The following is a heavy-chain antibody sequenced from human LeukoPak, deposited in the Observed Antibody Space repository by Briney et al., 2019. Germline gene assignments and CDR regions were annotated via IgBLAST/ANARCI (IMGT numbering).Heavy chain of an antibody. D-gene: IGHD4-17*01. CDR3: ARDRIIYGDYGDAFDI. CDR1: GFTFSSYS. J-gene: IGHJ3*02. CDR2: ISSSSSFI. Sequence: GGSLRLSCAASGFTFSSYSMNWVRQAPGRGLEWVSSISSSSSFIYYADSLKGRFTISRDNAKNSLYLQMNSLRAEDTAVYYCARDRIIYGDYGDAFDIWGQGTMVTVSS. V-gene: IGHV3-21*01.